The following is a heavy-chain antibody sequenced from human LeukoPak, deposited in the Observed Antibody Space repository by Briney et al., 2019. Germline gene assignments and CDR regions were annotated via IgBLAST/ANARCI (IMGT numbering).Heavy chain of an antibody. V-gene: IGHV4-4*07. CDR1: GGSISRYY. CDR3: ARGEKGSSSGSINY. CDR2: INTSGNT. D-gene: IGHD6-6*01. Sequence: PSETLSLTCTVSGGSISRYYWSWIRQPAGKGLEWIGRINTSGNTKYNPSLESRVTMSVDKSKNQFSLKLSSVTAADTAVYYCARGEKGSSSGSINYWGQGTLVTVSS. J-gene: IGHJ4*02.